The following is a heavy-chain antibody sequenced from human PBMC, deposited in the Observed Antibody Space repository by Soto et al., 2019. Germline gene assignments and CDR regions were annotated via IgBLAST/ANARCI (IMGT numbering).Heavy chain of an antibody. CDR3: GRQAALWEKVDF. V-gene: IGHV3-74*01. D-gene: IGHD3-10*01. J-gene: IGHJ1*01. CDR1: GCTFAKYW. CDR2: IETDGTTQ. Sequence: GGSLRLSCVVSGCTFAKYWMHWGRQAPGKGLVWVARIETDGTTQTYADSVEGRFTISRDNAKNTLYLHMNSLRAEDTAVYYCGRQAALWEKVDFRGHGTPVTVSS.